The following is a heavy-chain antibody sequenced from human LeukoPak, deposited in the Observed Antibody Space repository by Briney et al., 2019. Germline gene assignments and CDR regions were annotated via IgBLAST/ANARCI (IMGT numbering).Heavy chain of an antibody. J-gene: IGHJ4*02. Sequence: GGSLRLSCAASGFTYGSYAMSWVRQAPGKGLEWVSSISRSGGSTYYADSVKGRFTISRDNSRNTLYLQMNSLKAEDTAVYYCTKDSDPTYWGQGTLVSVSS. CDR2: ISRSGGST. CDR3: TKDSDPTY. CDR1: GFTYGSYA. V-gene: IGHV3-23*01.